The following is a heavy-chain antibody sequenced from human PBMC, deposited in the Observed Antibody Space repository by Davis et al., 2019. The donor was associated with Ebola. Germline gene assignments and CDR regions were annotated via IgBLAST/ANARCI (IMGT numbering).Heavy chain of an antibody. Sequence: SVKVSCKASGGTFSSYAINWVRQAPGQGLEWMGGIIHVFDTANYAQKFQGRVTITADESTSTTYMELSSLRSEDTAVYYCAREVGETKLDQWGQGTLVTVSS. CDR3: AREVGETKLDQ. V-gene: IGHV1-69*13. J-gene: IGHJ4*02. CDR2: IIHVFDTA. CDR1: GGTFSSYA. D-gene: IGHD1-26*01.